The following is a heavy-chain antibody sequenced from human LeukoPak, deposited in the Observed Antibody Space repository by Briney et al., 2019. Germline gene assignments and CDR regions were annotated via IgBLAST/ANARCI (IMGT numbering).Heavy chain of an antibody. J-gene: IGHJ3*02. CDR2: IYPADSDT. CDR3: ARRGYCSGGDCFSNVFDI. V-gene: IGHV5-51*01. Sequence: GGSLQISCKGSGFCITDYWIAWVRPLPGKGVEWMGIIYPADSDTRYSPSFQGQVTISADKSISTAYLQWSSLKASDTAMYYCARRGYCSGGDCFSNVFDIWGQGTVVTVSS. CDR1: GFCITDYW. D-gene: IGHD2-15*01.